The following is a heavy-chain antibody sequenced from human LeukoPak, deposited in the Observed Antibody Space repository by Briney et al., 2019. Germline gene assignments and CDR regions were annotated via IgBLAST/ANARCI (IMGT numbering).Heavy chain of an antibody. D-gene: IGHD4-17*01. CDR1: GGSFSGYY. CDR2: INHSGST. V-gene: IGHV4-34*01. Sequence: PSETLSLTCAVYGGSFSGYYWSWIRQPPGKGLEWIGEINHSGSTNYNPSLKSGVTISVDTSKNQFSLKLSSVTATDTAVYYCASAHGGDYGPSFVYWGEGTLVAVSS. CDR3: ASAHGGDYGPSFVY. J-gene: IGHJ4*02.